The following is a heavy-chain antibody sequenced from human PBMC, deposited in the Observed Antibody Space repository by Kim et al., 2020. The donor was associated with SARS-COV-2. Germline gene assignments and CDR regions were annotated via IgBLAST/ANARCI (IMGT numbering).Heavy chain of an antibody. Sequence: SETLSLTCTVSGGSISSYYWSWIRQPPGKGLEWIGYIYYSGSTNYNPSLKSRVTISVDTSKNQFSLKLSSVTAADPAVYYCAVAGTGRGFDYWGQGTLVT. CDR1: GGSISSYY. CDR3: AVAGTGRGFDY. D-gene: IGHD6-19*01. V-gene: IGHV4-59*13. J-gene: IGHJ4*02. CDR2: IYYSGST.